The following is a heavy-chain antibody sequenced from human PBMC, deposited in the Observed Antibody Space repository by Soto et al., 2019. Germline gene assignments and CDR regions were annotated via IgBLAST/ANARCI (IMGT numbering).Heavy chain of an antibody. D-gene: IGHD3-22*01. J-gene: IGHJ4*02. Sequence: WGSLRISCAASGYTVSNAWMNWVRQAPGKGLEWVGRIKSKTDGGTTDYAAPVKGRFTISRDDSKNTLYLQMNSLKTEDTAVYYCTTDLMDSSGYWPSFDYWGQGTLVTVS. V-gene: IGHV3-15*07. CDR1: GYTVSNAW. CDR3: TTDLMDSSGYWPSFDY. CDR2: IKSKTDGGTT.